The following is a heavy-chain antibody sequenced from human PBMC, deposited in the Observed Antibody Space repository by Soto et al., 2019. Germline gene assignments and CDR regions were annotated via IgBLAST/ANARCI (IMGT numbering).Heavy chain of an antibody. CDR1: GFTFISYG. J-gene: IGHJ3*02. CDR3: ARSEQYQVFAFDI. Sequence: PVGSLSLSCASSGFTFISYGMHWVRQAPGKGLEWVALITYAGSNKNYADSVKGRFTISRDNSKNTLYLQMNSLRPEDTAVYYCARSEQYQVFAFDIWGQGTMVTVSS. D-gene: IGHD6-19*01. CDR2: ITYAGSNK. V-gene: IGHV3-30*03.